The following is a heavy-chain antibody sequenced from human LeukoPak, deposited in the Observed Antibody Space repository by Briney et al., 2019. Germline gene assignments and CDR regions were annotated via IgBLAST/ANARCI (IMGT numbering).Heavy chain of an antibody. CDR2: MNPNSGNT. V-gene: IGHV1-8*02. J-gene: IGHJ4*02. Sequence: APVKVSCKASGYTFTGYYMHWVRQAPGQGLEWMGWMNPNSGNTGYAQKFQGRVTMTRNTSISTAYMELSSLRSEDTAVYYCARGRGSGSSYRRFDYWGQGTLVTVSS. CDR1: GYTFTGYY. CDR3: ARGRGSGSSYRRFDY. D-gene: IGHD3-10*01.